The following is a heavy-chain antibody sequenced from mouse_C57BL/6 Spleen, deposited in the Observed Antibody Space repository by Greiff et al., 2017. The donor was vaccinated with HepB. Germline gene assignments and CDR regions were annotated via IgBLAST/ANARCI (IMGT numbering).Heavy chain of an antibody. D-gene: IGHD2-4*01. CDR1: GYTFTDYE. CDR3: TRGTPYDYDFDY. J-gene: IGHJ2*01. Sequence: QVQLQQSGAELVRPGASVTLSCKASGYTFTDYEMHWVKQTPVHGLEWIGAIDPETGGTAYNQKFKGKAILTADKSSSTAYMELRSLTSEDSAVYSCTRGTPYDYDFDYWGQGTTLTVSS. CDR2: IDPETGGT. V-gene: IGHV1-15*01.